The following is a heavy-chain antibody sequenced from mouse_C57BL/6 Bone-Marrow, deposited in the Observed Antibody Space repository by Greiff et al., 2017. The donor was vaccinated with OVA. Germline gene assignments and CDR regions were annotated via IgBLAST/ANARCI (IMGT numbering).Heavy chain of an antibody. J-gene: IGHJ3*01. CDR2: IRLKSDNYAT. V-gene: IGHV6-3*01. Sequence: EVKLMESGGGLVQPGGSMKLSCVASGFTFSNYWMNWVRQSPEKGLEWVAQIRLKSDNYATHYAESVKGRFTISRDDSKSSVYLQMNNLRAEDTGIYSCTEDYGSWFAYWGQGTLVTVSA. CDR1: GFTFSNYW. CDR3: TEDYGSWFAY. D-gene: IGHD2-4*01.